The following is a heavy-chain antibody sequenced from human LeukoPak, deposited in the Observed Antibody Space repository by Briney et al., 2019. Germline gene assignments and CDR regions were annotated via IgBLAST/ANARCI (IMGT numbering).Heavy chain of an antibody. Sequence: GGSLRLSCAASGFTFSSYGMHWVRQAPGKGLEWVAFIRYDGSNKHYADSVKGRFTISRDNSKNTLYLQMNSLRAEDTAVYYCAKRRDGYNAMDVWGKGTTVTVSS. CDR1: GFTFSSYG. D-gene: IGHD5-24*01. CDR3: AKRRDGYNAMDV. J-gene: IGHJ6*04. CDR2: IRYDGSNK. V-gene: IGHV3-30*02.